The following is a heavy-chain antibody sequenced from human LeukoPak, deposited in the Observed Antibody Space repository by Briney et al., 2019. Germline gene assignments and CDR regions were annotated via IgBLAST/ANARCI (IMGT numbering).Heavy chain of an antibody. CDR2: IKKDGSAQ. D-gene: IGHD4-17*01. CDR3: AREGGVFYGNFDN. Sequence: GGSLRLSCAASGFTFSTYAMNWVRQAPGKGLEWVANIKKDGSAQYYVDSVRGRFTISRDNVENSVYLQMSSLTVADTAVYYCAREGGVFYGNFDNWGQGTLVTVSS. J-gene: IGHJ4*01. CDR1: GFTFSTYA. V-gene: IGHV3-7*01.